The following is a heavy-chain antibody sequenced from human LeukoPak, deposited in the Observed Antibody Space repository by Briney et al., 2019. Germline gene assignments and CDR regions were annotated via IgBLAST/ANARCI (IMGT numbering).Heavy chain of an antibody. J-gene: IGHJ6*02. CDR2: ISGSGGST. V-gene: IGHV3-23*01. CDR1: GFTFSSYA. D-gene: IGHD1-1*01. Sequence: GGSLRLSCAASGFTFSSYAMSRVRQAPGKGLEWVSAISGSGGSTYYADSVKGRFTISRDSSKNTLYLQMNSLRAEDTAVYYCAGTWPRDYYGMDVWGQGTTVTVSS. CDR3: AGTWPRDYYGMDV.